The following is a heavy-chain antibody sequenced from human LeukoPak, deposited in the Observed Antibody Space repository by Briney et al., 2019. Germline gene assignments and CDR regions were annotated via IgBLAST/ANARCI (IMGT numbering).Heavy chain of an antibody. CDR1: GGSISIYY. D-gene: IGHD3-10*01. CDR2: FSYSGST. V-gene: IGHV4-59*08. CDR3: ARQGSYSLDHLDY. Sequence: SETLSLTCTVSGGSISIYYWSWIRQPPGKGLEWIGYFSYSGSTNYNPSLKSRVTMSVDTSKNQFSLTLTSVTAADTGVYYCARQGSYSLDHLDYWGQGTLVTVSS. J-gene: IGHJ4*02.